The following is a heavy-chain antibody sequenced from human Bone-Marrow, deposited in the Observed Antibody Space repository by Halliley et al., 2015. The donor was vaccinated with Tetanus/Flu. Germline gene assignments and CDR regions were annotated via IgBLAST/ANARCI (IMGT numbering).Heavy chain of an antibody. J-gene: IGHJ4*02. Sequence: RTYYRSKLYINYAGSLTTRITINADTSKNQFSLQLHSVTPEDTAVYYCARGEAVTGRGYFDYWGQGSLVTVSS. V-gene: IGHV6-1*01. D-gene: IGHD6-19*01. CDR3: ARGEAVTGRGYFDY. CDR2: TYYRSKLYI.